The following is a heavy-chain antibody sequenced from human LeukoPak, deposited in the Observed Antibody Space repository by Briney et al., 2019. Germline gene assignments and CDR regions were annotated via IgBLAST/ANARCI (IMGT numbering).Heavy chain of an antibody. CDR1: GFTFSSYG. J-gene: IGHJ3*02. V-gene: IGHV3-33*01. Sequence: GRSLRLSCAASGFTFSSYGMHWVRQAPGKGLEWVAVIWYDGSNKYYADSVKGRFTISRDNSKNTLYLQMNSLRAEDTAVYYCAREAMTGRLIVEATVLYDAFDIWGQGTMVTVSS. D-gene: IGHD1-26*01. CDR3: AREAMTGRLIVEATVLYDAFDI. CDR2: IWYDGSNK.